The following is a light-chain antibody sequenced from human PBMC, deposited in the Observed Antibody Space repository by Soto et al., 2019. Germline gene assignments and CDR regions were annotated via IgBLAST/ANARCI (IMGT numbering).Light chain of an antibody. CDR3: QQYGSSPPRWT. CDR2: GGS. CDR1: QSVSSSY. Sequence: VLRQSPGTLSLSPGEIATLSFMSIQSVSSSYLAWYQQKPGQAPRLLIYGGSTRATGIPVRFSGSGSETEFTLTISRLEPEDFAVYYCQQYGSSPPRWTFGQGTKV. V-gene: IGKV3-20*01. J-gene: IGKJ1*01.